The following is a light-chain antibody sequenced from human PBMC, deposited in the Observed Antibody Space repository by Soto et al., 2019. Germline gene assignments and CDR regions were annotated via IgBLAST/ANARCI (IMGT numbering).Light chain of an antibody. Sequence: QSALTQPASVSGSPGQSITISCTGTNSDVGGYNYVSWYQQHPGKAPKLMIFDVSNRPPEVSNRFSGSRSGNTASLTISGLQAEDEADYYCSSYTSSSTVVFGGGTKLTVL. CDR1: NSDVGGYNY. J-gene: IGLJ2*01. V-gene: IGLV2-14*01. CDR2: DVS. CDR3: SSYTSSSTVV.